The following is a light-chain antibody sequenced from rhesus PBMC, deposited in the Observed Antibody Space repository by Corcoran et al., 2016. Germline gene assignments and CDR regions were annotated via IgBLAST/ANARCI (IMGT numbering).Light chain of an antibody. J-gene: IGKJ2*01. CDR2: KAS. V-gene: IGKV1-22*01. CDR1: QGISSW. CDR3: QQYSSRPHS. Sequence: DIQMTQSPSSLSASVGDTVTITCRASQGISSWLAWYHQKPGKAPKLLIYKASSLQSGVPSRFSGSGSGTEFTLTISSLQSEDFATYYCQQYSSRPHSFGQGTKVEIK.